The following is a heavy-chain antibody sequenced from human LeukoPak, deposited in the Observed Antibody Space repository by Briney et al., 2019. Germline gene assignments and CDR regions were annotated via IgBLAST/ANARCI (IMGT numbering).Heavy chain of an antibody. J-gene: IGHJ4*02. D-gene: IGHD3-22*01. CDR1: GGSISSYY. V-gene: IGHV4-59*01. CDR2: IYYSGST. CDR3: ARVYYYDSSGYWVYYFDY. Sequence: PSETLSLTCTVSGGSISSYYWSWIRQPPGKGLEWIGYIYYSGSTNYNPSLKSRVTISVDTSKSQFSLKLSSVTAADTAVYYCARVYYYDSSGYWVYYFDYWGQGTLVTVSS.